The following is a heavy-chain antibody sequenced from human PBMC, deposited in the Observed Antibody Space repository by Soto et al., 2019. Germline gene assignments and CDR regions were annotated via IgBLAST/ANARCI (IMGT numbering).Heavy chain of an antibody. D-gene: IGHD1-26*01. CDR2: ISYNGRNT. CDR1: GFTFSNYA. J-gene: IGHJ4*02. V-gene: IGHV3-23*01. Sequence: EVHLLESGGGLVQPGGSLRLSCAASGFTFSNYAMGWVRQAPGKGLEWVSTISYNGRNTFSADSVRGRFTISRDDSRNTLYLQMNSLRADDTAVYYCASDTYYVFNDWGQGTLVTVSS. CDR3: ASDTYYVFND.